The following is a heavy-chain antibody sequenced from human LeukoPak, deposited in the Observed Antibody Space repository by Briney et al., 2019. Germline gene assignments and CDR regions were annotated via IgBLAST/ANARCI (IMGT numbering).Heavy chain of an antibody. CDR1: GGSISSSSYY. V-gene: IGHV4-39*07. J-gene: IGHJ6*03. CDR3: ARVGTVTTPYYYYYMDV. D-gene: IGHD4-17*01. CDR2: IYYSGST. Sequence: SETLSLTCTVSGGSISSSSYYWGWIRQPPGKGLEWIGSIYYSGSTYYNPSLKSRVTISVDTSKNQFSLKLSSVTAADTAVYYCARVGTVTTPYYYYYMDVWGKGTTVTVSS.